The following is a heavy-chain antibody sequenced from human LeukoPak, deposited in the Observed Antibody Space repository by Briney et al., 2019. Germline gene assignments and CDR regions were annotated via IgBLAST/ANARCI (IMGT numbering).Heavy chain of an antibody. V-gene: IGHV3-21*01. CDR1: GFTFSSYS. D-gene: IGHD4-11*01. J-gene: IGHJ4*02. CDR3: ARDLSHSNGLD. Sequence: GGSLRLSCAASGFTFSSYSMNWVRQAPGKGLEWVSSISSSSSYIYYADSVKGRFTISRDNAKNSLYLQMNGLRAEDTAVYYCARDLSHSNGLDWGQGTLVTVSS. CDR2: ISSSSSYI.